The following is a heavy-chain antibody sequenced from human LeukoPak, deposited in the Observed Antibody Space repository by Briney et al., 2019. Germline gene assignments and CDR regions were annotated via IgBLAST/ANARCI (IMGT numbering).Heavy chain of an antibody. Sequence: ASVKVSCKASGYAFTENYIHCVRQAPGQGLEWMGLITPYTVAANYTQNFQGRVTMTRDTSVSTAYMHLSGLRSDATAVYYCARGKSGYSPWGQGTPVSVSS. D-gene: IGHD3-22*01. CDR2: ITPYTVAA. V-gene: IGHV1-2*02. CDR1: GYAFTENY. CDR3: ARGKSGYSP. J-gene: IGHJ4*02.